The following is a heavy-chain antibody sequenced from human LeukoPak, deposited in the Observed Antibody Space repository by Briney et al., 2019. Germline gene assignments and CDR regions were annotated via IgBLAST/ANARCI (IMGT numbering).Heavy chain of an antibody. CDR3: ASETRYYYYYGMDV. V-gene: IGHV4-34*01. CDR2: INHSGST. Sequence: SETLSLTCAVYGGSFSGCYWSWIRQPPGKGLEWIGEINHSGSTNYNPSLKSRVTISVDTSKNQFSLKLSSVTAADTAVYYCASETRYYYYYGMDVWGQGTTVTVSS. CDR1: GGSFSGCY. J-gene: IGHJ6*02.